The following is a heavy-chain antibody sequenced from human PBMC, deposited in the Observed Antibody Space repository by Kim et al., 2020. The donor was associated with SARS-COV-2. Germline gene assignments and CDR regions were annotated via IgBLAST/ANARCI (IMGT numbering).Heavy chain of an antibody. D-gene: IGHD3-3*01. CDR2: ISAYNGNT. V-gene: IGHV1-18*01. CDR3: ARDRGETYYDFWKGYKGTHFDY. Sequence: ASVKVSCKASGYTFTSYGISWVRQAPGQGLEWMGWISAYNGNTNYAQKLQGRVTMTTDTSTSTAYMELRSLRSDDTAVYYCARDRGETYYDFWKGYKGTHFDYWGQGTLVTVSS. J-gene: IGHJ4*02. CDR1: GYTFTSYG.